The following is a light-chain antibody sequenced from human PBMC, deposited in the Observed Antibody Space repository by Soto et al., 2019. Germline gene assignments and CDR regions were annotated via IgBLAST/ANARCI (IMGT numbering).Light chain of an antibody. Sequence: DIQLTQSPSFLSASVGDRVTITCRASQGISSYLAWYQQNPGKAPELLIYAASTLQTGVPSRFSGSGSGTEFTLTISSLQPEDFATYYCQQLNSYPPYTFGQGTKLEIK. V-gene: IGKV1-9*01. J-gene: IGKJ2*01. CDR2: AAS. CDR3: QQLNSYPPYT. CDR1: QGISSY.